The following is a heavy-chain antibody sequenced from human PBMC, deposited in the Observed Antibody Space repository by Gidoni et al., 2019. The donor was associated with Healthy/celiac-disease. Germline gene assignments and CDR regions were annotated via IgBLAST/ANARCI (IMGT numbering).Heavy chain of an antibody. CDR2: IYWNDDK. D-gene: IGHD3-3*01. Sequence: QITLKESGPTLVKPTQTLTLTCTFSGFSPSTSGLGVGWIRQPPGKALEWLALIYWNDDKRYSPSLKSRLTITKDTSKNQVVLTMTNMDPVDTATYYCAHVPITIFGVDPYYYYGMDVWGQGTTVTVSS. V-gene: IGHV2-5*01. J-gene: IGHJ6*02. CDR1: GFSPSTSGLG. CDR3: AHVPITIFGVDPYYYYGMDV.